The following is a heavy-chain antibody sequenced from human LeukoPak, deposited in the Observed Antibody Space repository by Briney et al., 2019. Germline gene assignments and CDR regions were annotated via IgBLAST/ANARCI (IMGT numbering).Heavy chain of an antibody. Sequence: QPGGSLRLSCAASGFTFSSYSMNWVRKAPGKGLEWVSYISSSSSTIYYADSVKGRFTISRDNAKNSLYLQMNSLRAEDTAVYYCARDKEEDDFWSGYYNPALDDYWGQGTLVTVSS. D-gene: IGHD3-3*01. J-gene: IGHJ4*02. CDR3: ARDKEEDDFWSGYYNPALDDY. CDR2: ISSSSSTI. V-gene: IGHV3-48*01. CDR1: GFTFSSYS.